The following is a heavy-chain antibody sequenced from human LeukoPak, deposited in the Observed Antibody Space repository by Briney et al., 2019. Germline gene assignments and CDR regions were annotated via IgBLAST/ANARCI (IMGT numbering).Heavy chain of an antibody. V-gene: IGHV4-4*07. CDR3: ARGPGHTPMAS. CDR2: IYTSGST. Sequence: AETLSLTCTVSGGSISSYYWSWIRQPAGKGLEWIGRIYTSGSTNYNPSLESRITMSVDTSKNQFSLKLSSVTAADTAVYYCARGPGHTPMASWGQGTLVTVSS. CDR1: GGSISSYY. D-gene: IGHD5-18*01. J-gene: IGHJ5*02.